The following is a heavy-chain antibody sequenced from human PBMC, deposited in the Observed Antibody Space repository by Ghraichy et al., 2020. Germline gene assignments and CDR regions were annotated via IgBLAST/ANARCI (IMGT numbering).Heavy chain of an antibody. CDR1: GFTFTNYG. Sequence: GGSLRLSCTASGFTFTNYGMNWFRQAPGKGLEWVSVISGSGAAIHYADSVRGRFTISRDNSKNTLFLQMSNLRADDAAMYYCAKALGDVGARRGMDVWGQGTPVTVSS. CDR3: AKALGDVGARRGMDV. J-gene: IGHJ6*02. D-gene: IGHD1-26*01. CDR2: ISGSGAAI. V-gene: IGHV3-23*01.